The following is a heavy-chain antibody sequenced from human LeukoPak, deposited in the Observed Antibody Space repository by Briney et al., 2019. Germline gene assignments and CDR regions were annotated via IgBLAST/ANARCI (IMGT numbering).Heavy chain of an antibody. CDR2: IYHSGST. J-gene: IGHJ4*02. CDR3: ARLRGITGVAYFDY. CDR1: GYSISSGYY. Sequence: PSETLSLTCAVSGYSISSGYYWGWIRQPPGKGLEWIGSIYHSGSTYYNPSLKSRVTISVDASKTQFSVTLSSVTAADTAVYYCARLRGITGVAYFDYWGQGTLVTVSS. V-gene: IGHV4-38-2*01. D-gene: IGHD1-20*01.